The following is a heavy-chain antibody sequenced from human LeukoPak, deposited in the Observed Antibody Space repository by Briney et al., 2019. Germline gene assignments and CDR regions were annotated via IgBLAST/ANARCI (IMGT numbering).Heavy chain of an antibody. V-gene: IGHV3-66*01. CDR3: ARGQYYYGSGSTEGYFDY. Sequence: PGGSLRLSCAASGFTVSSNYMSWVRQAPGKGLEWVSVIYSGGSTYYADSVKGRFTISRDNSKNTLCLQMNSLRAEDTAVYYCARGQYYYGSGSTEGYFDYWGQGTLVTVSS. CDR1: GFTVSSNY. CDR2: IYSGGST. D-gene: IGHD3-10*01. J-gene: IGHJ4*02.